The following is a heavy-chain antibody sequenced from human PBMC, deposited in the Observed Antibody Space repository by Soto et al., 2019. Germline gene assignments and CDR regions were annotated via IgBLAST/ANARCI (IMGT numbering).Heavy chain of an antibody. CDR2: IYYSGST. D-gene: IGHD5-12*01. Sequence: QVQLQESGPGLVKPSETLSLTCTVSGGSISSYYWSWIRQPPGKGLEWIGYIYYSGSTNYNPSLNTRVTISVDTSKNQFSLKLSSVTAADTAVYYCARLGPHGGYPDYWGQGTLVTVSS. CDR1: GGSISSYY. V-gene: IGHV4-59*08. J-gene: IGHJ4*02. CDR3: ARLGPHGGYPDY.